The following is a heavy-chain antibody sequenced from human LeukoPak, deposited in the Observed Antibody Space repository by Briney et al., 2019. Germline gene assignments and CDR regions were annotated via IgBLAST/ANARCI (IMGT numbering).Heavy chain of an antibody. CDR1: GFTFSSYG. CDR2: ISGSGGST. CDR3: AKATIPRYYDFWSGYYQYFDY. V-gene: IGHV3-23*01. Sequence: GGSLRLSCAASGFTFSSYGMSWVRQAPGKGLEWVSAISGSGGSTYYADSVKGRFTISRDNSKNTLYLQMNSLRAEDTAVYYCAKATIPRYYDFWSGYYQYFDYWGQGTLVTVSS. J-gene: IGHJ4*02. D-gene: IGHD3-3*01.